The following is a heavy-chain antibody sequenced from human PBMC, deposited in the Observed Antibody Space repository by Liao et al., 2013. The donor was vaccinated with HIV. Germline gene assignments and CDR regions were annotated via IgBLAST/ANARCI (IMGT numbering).Heavy chain of an antibody. CDR3: ARGVPPDF. J-gene: IGHJ4*02. D-gene: IGHD5/OR15-5a*01. Sequence: QVQLQESGPGLVKPSQTLSLTCSVSGGSIRGGSYYWGWIRQPAGKGLEWVGHIYSSGSSNYNPALKSRVTMSVDTSKNQFSLTLSSVTAADTALYYCARGVPPDFWGRGTLVIVSS. V-gene: IGHV4-61*02. CDR1: GGSIRGGSYY. CDR2: IYSSGSS.